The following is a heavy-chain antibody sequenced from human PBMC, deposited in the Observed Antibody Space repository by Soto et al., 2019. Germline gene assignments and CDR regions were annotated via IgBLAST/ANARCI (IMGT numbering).Heavy chain of an antibody. Sequence: SLRLSCSASGFPFSSYNNYWVRQAPGKGLEWVSSITTAATRNIFYADSVKGRFTSSSDNANNILFLLLNNVIVEDTAVYYCARDDPIFGAIPRMGIWGQGTTVTVSS. D-gene: IGHD3-3*01. CDR1: GFPFSSYN. CDR2: ITTAATRNI. J-gene: IGHJ6*02. V-gene: IGHV3-21*01. CDR3: ARDDPIFGAIPRMGI.